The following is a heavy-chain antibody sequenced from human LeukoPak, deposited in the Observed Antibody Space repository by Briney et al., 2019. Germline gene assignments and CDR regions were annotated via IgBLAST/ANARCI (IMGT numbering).Heavy chain of an antibody. J-gene: IGHJ3*02. CDR1: GGTFSSYA. V-gene: IGHV1-69*05. Sequence: ASVKVSCKASGGTFSSYAISWVRQAPGQGLEWMGGIIPIFGTANYAQKFQGRVTITTDESTSTAYMELSSLRSEDTAVYYCAREEAVGSSSWRDAFDIWGQGTMVTVSS. D-gene: IGHD6-13*01. CDR3: AREEAVGSSSWRDAFDI. CDR2: IIPIFGTA.